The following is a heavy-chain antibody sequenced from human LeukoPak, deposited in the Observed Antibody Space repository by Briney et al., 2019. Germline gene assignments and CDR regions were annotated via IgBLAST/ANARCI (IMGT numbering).Heavy chain of an antibody. CDR1: GFTFSNYW. CDR2: IKQDGSEK. J-gene: IGHJ3*02. V-gene: IGHV3-7*01. Sequence: PGGSLRLSCATFGFTFSNYWMAWDRQAPGKGLEWVANIKQDGSEKYHVASVKGRFTISRDNAKNSLYLQMNSLRAEDTALYYCASGDVFNIWGQGTMVTVSS. CDR3: ASGDVFNI.